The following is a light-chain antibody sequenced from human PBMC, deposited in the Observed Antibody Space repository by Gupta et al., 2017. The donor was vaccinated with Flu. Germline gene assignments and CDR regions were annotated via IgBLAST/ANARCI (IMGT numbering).Light chain of an antibody. CDR2: GAS. CDR3: QQDNNWPRT. V-gene: IGKV3-15*01. CDR1: QSVSSN. J-gene: IGKJ2*02. Sequence: PATLSVSPGERATLSCRASQSVSSNLAWYQQKPGQAPRLLIYGASTRATGIPARFSGSGSKTEFTLTISSLQSEDFAVYYCQQDNNWPRTFGQGTKMEIK.